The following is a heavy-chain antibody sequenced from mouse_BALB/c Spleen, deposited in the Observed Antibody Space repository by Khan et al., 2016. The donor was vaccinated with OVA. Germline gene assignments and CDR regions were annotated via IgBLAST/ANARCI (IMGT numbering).Heavy chain of an antibody. V-gene: IGHV1-20*02. J-gene: IGHJ2*01. CDR3: ARKNGSDFDY. CDR1: GYSFTGYF. Sequence: VQLQQSGPELVKPGASVKISCKASGYSFTGYFMNWVMQSHGKSLEWIGRINPHIGETLYNQKFKGKATLTVDESSSTAHMELRSLASEDSAVYYGARKNGSDFDYWGQGTTLTVAS. CDR2: INPHIGET. D-gene: IGHD1-1*01.